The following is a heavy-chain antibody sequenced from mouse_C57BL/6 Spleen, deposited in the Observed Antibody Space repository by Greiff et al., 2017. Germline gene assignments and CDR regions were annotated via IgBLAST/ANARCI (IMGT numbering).Heavy chain of an antibody. Sequence: QVQLQQSGAELVKPGASVKLSCKASGYTFTSYWMHWVKQRPGQGLEWIGMIHPNSGSTNYNEKFKSKATLTVDKSSSTAYMQLSSLTSEDSAVYYCARSRSGTQFAYWGQGTLVTVSA. CDR1: GYTFTSYW. D-gene: IGHD1-3*01. J-gene: IGHJ3*01. CDR2: IHPNSGST. CDR3: ARSRSGTQFAY. V-gene: IGHV1-64*01.